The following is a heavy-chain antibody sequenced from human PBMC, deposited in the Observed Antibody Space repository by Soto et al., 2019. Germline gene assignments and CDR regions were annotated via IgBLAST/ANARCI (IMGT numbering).Heavy chain of an antibody. CDR1: GFTFSMYS. Sequence: PGGSLRLSCAASGFTFSMYSMNWVRQAPGKGLEWVSSISSSSSYIYYADSVKGRFTISRDNAKNSLYLQMNSLRAEDTAVYYCARGGPYYYDSSGYQAYWGQGTLVTVSS. V-gene: IGHV3-21*01. CDR3: ARGGPYYYDSSGYQAY. D-gene: IGHD3-22*01. CDR2: ISSSSSYI. J-gene: IGHJ4*02.